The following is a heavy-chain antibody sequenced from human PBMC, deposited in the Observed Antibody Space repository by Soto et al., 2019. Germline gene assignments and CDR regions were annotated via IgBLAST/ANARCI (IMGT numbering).Heavy chain of an antibody. D-gene: IGHD2-15*01. CDR3: ARDNKWSLDY. Sequence: PGGSLRLSCAASGFTFSAHWMHWVRQAPGKGLVWVSHIKTDGSITRDADSVEGRFTISRDNARNTLYLQMNSLRAEDTAVYYCARDNKWSLDYWGQGTLVTVSS. CDR2: IKTDGSIT. V-gene: IGHV3-74*01. J-gene: IGHJ4*02. CDR1: GFTFSAHW.